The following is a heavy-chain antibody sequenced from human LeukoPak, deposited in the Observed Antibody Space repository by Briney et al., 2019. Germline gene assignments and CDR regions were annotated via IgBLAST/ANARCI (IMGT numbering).Heavy chain of an antibody. CDR1: GFTFSSYA. V-gene: IGHV3-23*01. Sequence: GGSLRLSCAASGFTFSSYAMSWVRQAPGKGLEWVSAISGSGGSTYHADSVKGRFTISRDNSKNTLYLQMNSLRAEDTAVYYCAKREGTYCGGDCYSSYDYWGQGTLVTVSS. D-gene: IGHD2-21*02. J-gene: IGHJ4*02. CDR3: AKREGTYCGGDCYSSYDY. CDR2: ISGSGGST.